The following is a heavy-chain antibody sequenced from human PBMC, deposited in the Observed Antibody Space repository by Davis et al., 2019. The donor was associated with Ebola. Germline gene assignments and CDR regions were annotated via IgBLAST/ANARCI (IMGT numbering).Heavy chain of an antibody. Sequence: SETLSLTCAVYGGSFSGYYWSWIRQPPGKGLEWIGEINHSGSTNYNPSLKSRVTISVDTSKNQFSLKLSSVTAEDTAVYYCARARIVGATRYYYYYGMDVWGQGTTVTVSS. CDR2: INHSGST. CDR1: GGSFSGYY. J-gene: IGHJ6*02. V-gene: IGHV4-34*01. CDR3: ARARIVGATRYYYYYGMDV. D-gene: IGHD1-26*01.